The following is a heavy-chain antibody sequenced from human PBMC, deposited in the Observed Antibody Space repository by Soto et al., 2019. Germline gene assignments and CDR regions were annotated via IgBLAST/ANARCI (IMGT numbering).Heavy chain of an antibody. Sequence: GESLKISCKGSGYRFTSYWISWVRQMPGKGLEWMGRIDPSDSYTNYSPSFQGHVTISADKSISTAYLQWSSLKASDTAMYYCASLWFGSYGMDVWGQGTTVTVSS. CDR1: GYRFTSYW. D-gene: IGHD3-10*01. CDR3: ASLWFGSYGMDV. V-gene: IGHV5-10-1*01. CDR2: IDPSDSYT. J-gene: IGHJ6*02.